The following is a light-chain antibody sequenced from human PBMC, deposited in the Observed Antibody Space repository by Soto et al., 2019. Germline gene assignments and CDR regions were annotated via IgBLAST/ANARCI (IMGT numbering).Light chain of an antibody. CDR2: GAS. J-gene: IGKJ2*01. CDR3: QQYGSSQYT. Sequence: DIVMTQSPATLPVSPGERATLSCRASPSVSSNLAWYQQKPGQAPRFLIYGASNRAPGIPARFSGSGSGTDFTLTISRLEPEDFAIYYCQQYGSSQYTFGQGTKVDIK. V-gene: IGKV3D-15*01. CDR1: PSVSSN.